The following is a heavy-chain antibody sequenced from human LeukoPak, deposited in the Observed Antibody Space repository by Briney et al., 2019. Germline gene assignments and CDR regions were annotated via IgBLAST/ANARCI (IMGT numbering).Heavy chain of an antibody. CDR2: IIPIFGTA. CDR1: GGTFSSYA. V-gene: IGHV1-69*13. Sequence: ASVKVSCKASGGTFSSYAISWVRQAPGQGLEWMGGIIPIFGTANYAQKFQGRVTITADESTSTAYMELSSLRSEDTAVYYCARGGDILTEFDYWGQGTLVTVSS. D-gene: IGHD3-9*01. CDR3: ARGGDILTEFDY. J-gene: IGHJ4*02.